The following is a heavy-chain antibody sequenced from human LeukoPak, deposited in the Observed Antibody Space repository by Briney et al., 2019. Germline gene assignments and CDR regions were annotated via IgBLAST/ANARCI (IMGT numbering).Heavy chain of an antibody. J-gene: IGHJ3*01. D-gene: IGHD4-23*01. CDR2: IYYSGST. V-gene: IGHV4-59*01. CDR3: ARIAVVTQGDAFDL. Sequence: PSETLSLTCTVSGGSISSYYWSWIRQPPGKGLEWIGYIYYSGSTNYNSSLKSRVTISVDTSKNQFSLKLSPVTAADTAVYYCARIAVVTQGDAFDLWGRGTLVTVSS. CDR1: GGSISSYY.